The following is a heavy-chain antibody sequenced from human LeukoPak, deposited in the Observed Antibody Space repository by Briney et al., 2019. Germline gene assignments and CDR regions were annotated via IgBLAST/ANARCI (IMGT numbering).Heavy chain of an antibody. V-gene: IGHV3-11*04. J-gene: IGHJ4*02. CDR1: GFTFRDYF. Sequence: GSLRLSCAASGFTFRDYFMSWIRQAPRKGPEWVSYITSSDSSVYYADSVQGRFTISRDNAKNSLYLQMNSLRAEDTAVYYCVRDRPGMGIDNWGQGTLVTVSS. CDR3: VRDRPGMGIDN. CDR2: ITSSDSSV. D-gene: IGHD3-10*01.